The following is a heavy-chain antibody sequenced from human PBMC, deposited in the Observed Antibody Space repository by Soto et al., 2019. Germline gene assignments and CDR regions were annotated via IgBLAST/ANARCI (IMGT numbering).Heavy chain of an antibody. V-gene: IGHV3-74*01. CDR2: INIDGRST. J-gene: IGHJ4*02. Sequence: GGSLRLSCAASVFTFSTYWMHWVRQAPGKGLVWFSRINIDGRSTXXADSVKGRXAILRDNSKNAXYLQMXSLGAEDTAVYYCARDNWDSNWAQGTLVTVSS. D-gene: IGHD7-27*01. CDR1: VFTFSTYW. CDR3: ARDNWDSN.